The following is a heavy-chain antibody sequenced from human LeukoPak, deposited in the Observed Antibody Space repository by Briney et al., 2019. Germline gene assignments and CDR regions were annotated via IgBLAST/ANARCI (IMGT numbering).Heavy chain of an antibody. CDR3: ARDGGMVREDKASDI. Sequence: PSQTLSLTCTVSGGSISSGGYYWSWIRQHPGKGLEWIGYIYYSGSTYYNPSLKSRVAISVDTSKNQFSLKLSSVTAADTAVYYCARDGGMVREDKASDIWGQGTMVTVSS. CDR1: GGSISSGGYY. D-gene: IGHD3-10*01. V-gene: IGHV4-31*03. J-gene: IGHJ3*02. CDR2: IYYSGST.